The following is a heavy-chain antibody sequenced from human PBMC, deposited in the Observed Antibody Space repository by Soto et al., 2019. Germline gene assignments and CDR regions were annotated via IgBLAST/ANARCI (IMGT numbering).Heavy chain of an antibody. Sequence: EVHLVESGGGLVQPGGSLRLSCAASGLTVSSSYMSWVRQAPGKGLEWVSVIYSDGDTYYADSVEGRFTISRDNSENTLFLQMNILRAEDTAVYYCARIPYYWGQGTLVTVSS. CDR3: ARIPYY. V-gene: IGHV3-66*01. CDR1: GLTVSSSY. CDR2: IYSDGDT. J-gene: IGHJ4*01. D-gene: IGHD2-21*01.